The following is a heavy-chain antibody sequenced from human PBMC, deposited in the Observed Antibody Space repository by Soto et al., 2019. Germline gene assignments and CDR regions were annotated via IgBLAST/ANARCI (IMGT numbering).Heavy chain of an antibody. J-gene: IGHJ4*02. Sequence: SETLSLTCTVSGGSIISTNYYWAWIRQPPVKGLEWIGTIYYSGNTYYTPSLKSRLTISVDTSKNQFSLKLDSVTAADTAVYYCARQPKYCDSASCYSAHFDSWGQGVLVSFSS. D-gene: IGHD2-2*02. V-gene: IGHV4-39*01. CDR1: GGSIISTNYY. CDR3: ARQPKYCDSASCYSAHFDS. CDR2: IYYSGNT.